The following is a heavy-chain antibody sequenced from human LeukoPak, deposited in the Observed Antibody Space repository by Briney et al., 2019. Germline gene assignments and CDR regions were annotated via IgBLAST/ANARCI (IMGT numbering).Heavy chain of an antibody. D-gene: IGHD5-12*01. CDR1: GGSISSYY. Sequence: PSETLSLTCTVSGGSISSYYWSWIRQPPGKGLEWIGYIYYSGSTNYNPSLKSRVTISVDTSKNQFSLKLSSVTAADTAVYYCARRLRGYSGYDYYYYMDVGGKGTTVTVSS. V-gene: IGHV4-59*01. CDR3: ARRLRGYSGYDYYYYMDV. CDR2: IYYSGST. J-gene: IGHJ6*03.